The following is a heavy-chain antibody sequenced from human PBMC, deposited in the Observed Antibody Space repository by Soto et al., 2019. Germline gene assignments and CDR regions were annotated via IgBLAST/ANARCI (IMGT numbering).Heavy chain of an antibody. Sequence: LSLTCTVSGASVHNNDYYGRWIRQTPGKGLEWIGYVYYSGTTDYIPSLKSRLSMSIDKSQNQFTLKLNSVTAADTATYYCARMSYFYDKWYFDLWGRGTLVTVSS. CDR2: VYYSGTT. V-gene: IGHV4-30-4*01. J-gene: IGHJ2*01. D-gene: IGHD3-22*01. CDR1: GASVHNNDYY. CDR3: ARMSYFYDKWYFDL.